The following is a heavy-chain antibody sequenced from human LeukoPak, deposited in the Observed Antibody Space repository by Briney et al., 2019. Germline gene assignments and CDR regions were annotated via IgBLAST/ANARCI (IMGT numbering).Heavy chain of an antibody. CDR3: AAPRAGDGYDLDYGMDV. J-gene: IGHJ6*02. V-gene: IGHV4-34*01. Sequence: SETLSLTCAVYGGSFRGYYWSWFAKPPGKGRSGLGEFNHSGSTNYNPSLKSRVTISVDTSKNQFSLKLSSVTAADTAVYYCAAPRAGDGYDLDYGMDVWGQGTTVTVSS. CDR1: GGSFRGYY. D-gene: IGHD5-12*01. CDR2: FNHSGST.